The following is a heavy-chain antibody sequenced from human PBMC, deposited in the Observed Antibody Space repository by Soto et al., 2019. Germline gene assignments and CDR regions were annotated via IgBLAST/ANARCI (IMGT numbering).Heavy chain of an antibody. CDR2: INSDGSST. CDR3: ARDPTYFYDSSGYYDY. V-gene: IGHV3-74*01. J-gene: IGHJ4*02. D-gene: IGHD3-22*01. Sequence: EVQLVESGGGLVQPGGSLRLSCAASGFTFSSYWMHWVRQAPGKGLVWVSRINSDGSSTSYADSVKGRFTISRDNAKNTLYLPMNSLKAEDTTVYYCARDPTYFYDSSGYYDYWGQGTLGTVSS. CDR1: GFTFSSYW.